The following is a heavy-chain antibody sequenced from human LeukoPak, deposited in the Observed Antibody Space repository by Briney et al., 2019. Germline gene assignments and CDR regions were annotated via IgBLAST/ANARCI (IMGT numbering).Heavy chain of an antibody. D-gene: IGHD3-16*01. J-gene: IGHJ4*02. CDR1: GASFSNDY. CDR3: ARASEGIGYFDT. CDR2: IYHNGRT. V-gene: IGHV4-59*01. Sequence: SETLSLTCTVSGASFSNDYWSWVRQAPGKGLEWIGYIYHNGRTNYNPSLKSRITMSIDTSQKQFSLKLISVTAADTAVYYCARASEGIGYFDTWGRGSLVTVSS.